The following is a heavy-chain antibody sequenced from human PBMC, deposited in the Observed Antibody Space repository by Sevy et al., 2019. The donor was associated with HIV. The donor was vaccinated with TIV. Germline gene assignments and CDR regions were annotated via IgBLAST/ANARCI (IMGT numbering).Heavy chain of an antibody. V-gene: IGHV3-53*01. J-gene: IGHJ5*02. D-gene: IGHD3-10*01. CDR2: IYSGGST. CDR3: ARVWVYGWFDP. Sequence: GGSLRLSCAASGFTVSSNYMSWVRQAPGKGLEWVSVIYSGGSTYYADSVKGRFTITRVNSKNTLYLQMNSLRAEDTAVYYCARVWVYGWFDPWGQGTLVTVSS. CDR1: GFTVSSNY.